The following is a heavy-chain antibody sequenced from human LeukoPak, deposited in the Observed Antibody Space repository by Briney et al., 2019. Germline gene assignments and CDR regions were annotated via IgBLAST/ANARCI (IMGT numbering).Heavy chain of an antibody. Sequence: SETLSLTCAVYGGSFSGYYWSWIRQPPGKGLEWIGEINYSGSTNYNPSLKSRVTISVDTSKNQFSLKLSSVTAADTAVYYCARALYSSSTNWFDPWGQGTLVTVSS. CDR1: GGSFSGYY. V-gene: IGHV4-34*01. CDR3: ARALYSSSTNWFDP. J-gene: IGHJ5*02. CDR2: INYSGST. D-gene: IGHD6-6*01.